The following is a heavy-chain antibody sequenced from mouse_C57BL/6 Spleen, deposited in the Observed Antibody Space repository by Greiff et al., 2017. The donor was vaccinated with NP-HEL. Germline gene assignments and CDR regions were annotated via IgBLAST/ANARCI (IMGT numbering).Heavy chain of an antibody. D-gene: IGHD3-2*02. CDR3: ARSGSSGPYFDY. Sequence: QVQLQQSGAELARPGASVKMSCKASGYTFTSYTMHWVKQRPGQGLEWIGYINPSSGYTKYNQKFKDKATLTADKSSSTAYMQLSSLTSEDSAVYYCARSGSSGPYFDYWGQGTTLTVSS. CDR1: GYTFTSYT. CDR2: INPSSGYT. V-gene: IGHV1-4*01. J-gene: IGHJ2*01.